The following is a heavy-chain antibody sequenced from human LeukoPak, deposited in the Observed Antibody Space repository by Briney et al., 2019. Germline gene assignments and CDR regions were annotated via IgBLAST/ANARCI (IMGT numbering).Heavy chain of an antibody. Sequence: PGGSLRLSCAASGFTFSSYSINWVRQAPGKGLEWVSSISSSSSYIYYADSVKGRFTISRDNAKNSLYLQMNSLRAEDTAVYYCARDSRLRVAARRDYYFDYWGQGTLVTVSS. CDR3: ARDSRLRVAARRDYYFDY. D-gene: IGHD6-6*01. CDR1: GFTFSSYS. V-gene: IGHV3-21*01. J-gene: IGHJ4*02. CDR2: ISSSSSYI.